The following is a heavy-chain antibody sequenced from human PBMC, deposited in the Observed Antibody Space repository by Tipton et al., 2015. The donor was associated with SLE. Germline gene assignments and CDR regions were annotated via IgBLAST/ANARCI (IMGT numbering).Heavy chain of an antibody. Sequence: TLSLTCTVSGGSFTSNYWSWIRQPPGKGLEWIGCMHYSGRSAYNDSLRSRVTILVDTSRQQISLKLTSVTAADTAVYYCARGYDFWNGKSPGAFEIWGRGTMVTVSS. V-gene: IGHV4-59*01. CDR3: ARGYDFWNGKSPGAFEI. J-gene: IGHJ3*02. D-gene: IGHD3-3*01. CDR2: MHYSGRS. CDR1: GGSFTSNY.